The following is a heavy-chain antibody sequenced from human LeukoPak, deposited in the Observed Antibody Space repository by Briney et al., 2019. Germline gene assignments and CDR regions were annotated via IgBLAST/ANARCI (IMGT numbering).Heavy chain of an antibody. CDR1: GYPLSELS. CDR2: FDPEDRET. V-gene: IGHV1-24*01. D-gene: IGHD1-26*01. Sequence: ASVKVSCKVSGYPLSELSMHWVRQAPGKGPEWMGGFDPEDRETIYSPDFQGRVTMTEDSSTDTAFLDLRNLRSEDMAVYYCARARVGAASYYFDYWGQGTLVTVSS. CDR3: ARARVGAASYYFDY. J-gene: IGHJ4*02.